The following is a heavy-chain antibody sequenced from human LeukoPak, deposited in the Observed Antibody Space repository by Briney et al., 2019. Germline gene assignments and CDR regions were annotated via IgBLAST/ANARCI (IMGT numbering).Heavy chain of an antibody. V-gene: IGHV3-33*01. CDR1: GFTFNSYG. D-gene: IGHD6-13*01. CDR2: IRFDESHR. J-gene: IGHJ4*02. CDR3: ARWDIPTADIDY. Sequence: GGSLRLSCAASGFTFNSYGMHWVRQAPGKGLEWVAVIRFDESHRYYADSVKGRFTISRDNSKNTLFLQMNSLRAEDTALYYCARWDIPTADIDYWGQGTLVTVSS.